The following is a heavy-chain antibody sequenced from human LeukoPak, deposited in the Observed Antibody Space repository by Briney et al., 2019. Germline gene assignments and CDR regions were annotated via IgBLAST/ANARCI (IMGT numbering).Heavy chain of an antibody. Sequence: SETLSLTCTLSGGSIGNFHWTWIRQPAGKGLEWIGRIFTSGGNTYNPSLESRVTMSLDTSKNHFSLKLRSVTAEDTAVYYCARDSGTTGEVKFDPWGQGTLVTVSS. V-gene: IGHV4-4*07. D-gene: IGHD1-7*01. CDR3: ARDSGTTGEVKFDP. J-gene: IGHJ5*02. CDR2: IFTSGGN. CDR1: GGSIGNFH.